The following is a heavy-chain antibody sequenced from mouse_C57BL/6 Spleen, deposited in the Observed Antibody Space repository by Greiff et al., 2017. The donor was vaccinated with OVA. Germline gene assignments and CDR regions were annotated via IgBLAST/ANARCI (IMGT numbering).Heavy chain of an antibody. CDR2: INPNNGGT. D-gene: IGHD2-1*01. Sequence: VQLQQSGPELVKPGASVKISCKASGYTFTDYYMNWVKQSHGKSLEWIGDINPNNGGTSYNQKFKGKATLTVDKSSSTAYMELRSLTSEDSAVYYCARSNYGNYLYYAMDYWGQGTSVTVSS. J-gene: IGHJ4*01. V-gene: IGHV1-26*01. CDR1: GYTFTDYY. CDR3: ARSNYGNYLYYAMDY.